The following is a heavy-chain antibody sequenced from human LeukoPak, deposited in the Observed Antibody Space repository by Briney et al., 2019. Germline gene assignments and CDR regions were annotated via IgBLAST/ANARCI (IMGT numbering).Heavy chain of an antibody. CDR2: INHSGST. J-gene: IGHJ4*02. D-gene: IGHD1-1*01. Sequence: SETLSLTCAVYGGSFSGYYWSWIRQPPGKGLEWIGEINHSGSTNYNPSLKSRVTISVDTSKNQFSLKLSSVTAADTAVYYCARGQNDRRFDYWGQGTLVTVSS. CDR3: ARGQNDRRFDY. CDR1: GGSFSGYY. V-gene: IGHV4-34*01.